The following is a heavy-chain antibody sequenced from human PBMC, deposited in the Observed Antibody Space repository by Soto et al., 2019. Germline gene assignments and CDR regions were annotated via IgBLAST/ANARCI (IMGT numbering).Heavy chain of an antibody. Sequence: ASVKVSCKASGYTVTICDINWVRQATGQGPGWMGLMNTNSGNKGYAKNFQPRVTMTRNTSISTAYMELTRLRSEDTAVYSCAILIRVIPMVREGVGMDVWGQGTTVTVSS. D-gene: IGHD3-10*01. CDR2: MNTNSGNK. CDR1: GYTVTICD. J-gene: IGHJ6*02. CDR3: AILIRVIPMVREGVGMDV. V-gene: IGHV1-8*01.